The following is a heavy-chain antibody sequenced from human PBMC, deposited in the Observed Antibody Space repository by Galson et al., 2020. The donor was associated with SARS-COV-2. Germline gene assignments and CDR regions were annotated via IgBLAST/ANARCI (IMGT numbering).Heavy chain of an antibody. V-gene: IGHV3-30*01. CDR2: ISYDGTTR. Sequence: GESLKLSCAAPGFSLNDHAMHWVRPAPGKGLAWVEIISYDGTTRYNGHSVKGRFTISRDNSKNTLFLQMNNLRPEDTATYYCARETDDYSSSWYDYWGQGTRVTVSS. CDR1: GFSLNDHA. J-gene: IGHJ4*02. D-gene: IGHD6-13*01. CDR3: ARETDDYSSSWYDY.